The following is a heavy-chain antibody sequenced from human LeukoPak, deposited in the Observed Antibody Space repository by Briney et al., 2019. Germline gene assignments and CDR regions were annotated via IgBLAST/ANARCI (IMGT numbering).Heavy chain of an antibody. CDR3: ATGGPWDLLKY. Sequence: ASVTVSCKVSGDTLTELSTHWVRQAPGKGSEWMGGFDPEHGEMIYAQKLQGRVTMTEDRSTDTAYMELSSLRSEDTAVYYCATGGPWDLLKYWGQGTLVTVSS. CDR1: GDTLTELS. D-gene: IGHD3-9*01. V-gene: IGHV1-24*01. CDR2: FDPEHGEM. J-gene: IGHJ4*02.